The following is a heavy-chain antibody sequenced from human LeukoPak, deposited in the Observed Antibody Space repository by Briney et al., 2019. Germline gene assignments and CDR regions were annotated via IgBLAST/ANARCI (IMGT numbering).Heavy chain of an antibody. J-gene: IGHJ4*02. Sequence: GGSLRLSCAASGFTFSDHYMDWVRQAPGKGLEWVGRTRNKANSYTTEYAASVKGRFTISRDDSKNSLYLLMNSLKTEDTAVYYCASITLRGYSYGYDYWGQGTLVTVSS. CDR1: GFTFSDHY. CDR2: TRNKANSYTT. CDR3: ASITLRGYSYGYDY. V-gene: IGHV3-72*01. D-gene: IGHD5-18*01.